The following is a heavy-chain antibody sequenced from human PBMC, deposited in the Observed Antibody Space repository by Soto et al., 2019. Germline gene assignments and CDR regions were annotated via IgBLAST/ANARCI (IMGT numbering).Heavy chain of an antibody. D-gene: IGHD2-2*01. J-gene: IGHJ4*02. Sequence: QVQLQQWGAGLLKPSETLSLTCAVYGGSFSGYYWSWIRQPPGKGLEWIGEINHSGSTNYNPSLKSRVTISVDTSKNQFSLKLSSVTAADTAVYYCARGPRGRVVVPAARSKYFDYWGQGTLVTVSS. CDR1: GGSFSGYY. V-gene: IGHV4-34*01. CDR3: ARGPRGRVVVPAARSKYFDY. CDR2: INHSGST.